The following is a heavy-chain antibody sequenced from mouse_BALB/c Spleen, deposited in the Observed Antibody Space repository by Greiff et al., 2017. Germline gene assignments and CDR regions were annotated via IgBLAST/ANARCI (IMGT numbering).Heavy chain of an antibody. D-gene: IGHD2-4*01. CDR3: ARSYYDYLYYAMDD. V-gene: IGHV2-9*02. CDR1: GFSLTSYG. Sequence: QVQLKESGPGLVAPSQSLSITCTVSGFSLTSYGVHWVRQPPGKGLEWLGVIWAGGSTNYNSALMSRLSISKDNSKSQVFLKMNSLQTDDTAMYYCARSYYDYLYYAMDDWGQGTSVTVSS. J-gene: IGHJ4*01. CDR2: IWAGGST.